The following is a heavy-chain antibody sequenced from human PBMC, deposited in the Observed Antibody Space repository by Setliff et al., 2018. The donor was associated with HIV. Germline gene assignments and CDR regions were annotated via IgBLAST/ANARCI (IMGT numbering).Heavy chain of an antibody. CDR2: IYYSGST. D-gene: IGHD5-12*01. CDR1: GVSISSYY. J-gene: IGHJ3*01. V-gene: IGHV4-59*12. Sequence: PSETLSLTCTVSGVSISSYYWSWIRPPPGKGLEWIGYIYYSGSTNYNPSLKSRVTISIDTSRNQFSLKLSAVTAADTAVYYCARLWLRGPPTWGQGTMVTVSS. CDR3: ARLWLRGPPT.